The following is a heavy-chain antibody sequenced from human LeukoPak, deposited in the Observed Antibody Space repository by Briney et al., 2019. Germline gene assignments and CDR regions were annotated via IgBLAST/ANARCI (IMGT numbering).Heavy chain of an antibody. Sequence: SETLSLTCSVSSGFISNYYWSWIRQPVGKGLEWIGRISTSGNTNYSPSLKSRVTMSVDTSKNQFFLNLRSVTAADTAVYYCARDSRYYDFWSGYLDYWGQGALVTVSS. J-gene: IGHJ4*02. D-gene: IGHD3-3*01. CDR1: SGFISNYY. CDR3: ARDSRYYDFWSGYLDY. CDR2: ISTSGNT. V-gene: IGHV4-4*07.